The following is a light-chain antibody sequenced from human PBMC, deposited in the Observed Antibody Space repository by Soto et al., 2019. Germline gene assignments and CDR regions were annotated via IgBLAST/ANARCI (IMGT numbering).Light chain of an antibody. J-gene: IGLJ1*01. CDR1: SSDVGGYNY. CDR3: SSYTDTNTYV. V-gene: IGLV2-14*01. CDR2: EVS. Sequence: QSALTQPASVSGSPGQSMTISCTGTSSDVGGYNYVSWYQQHPGKAPKLLIYEVSNRPSGVSNRFSGSKSGNTASLTISGLQAEDEADYYCSSYTDTNTYVFGTGTKVTVL.